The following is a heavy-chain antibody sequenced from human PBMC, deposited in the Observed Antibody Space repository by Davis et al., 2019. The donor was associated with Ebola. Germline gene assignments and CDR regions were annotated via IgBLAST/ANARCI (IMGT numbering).Heavy chain of an antibody. CDR3: ARDFDGGNYYFDY. D-gene: IGHD3-9*01. Sequence: SVKVSCKTSGGSFSSHPICWVRQAPRQGLEWMGGIIPIFDTPHYAQKFQGRITITADASTSTAYMELSSLRSEDTATYFCARDFDGGNYYFDYWGPGTPVTVSS. CDR1: GGSFSSHP. J-gene: IGHJ4*02. V-gene: IGHV1-69*13. CDR2: IIPIFDTP.